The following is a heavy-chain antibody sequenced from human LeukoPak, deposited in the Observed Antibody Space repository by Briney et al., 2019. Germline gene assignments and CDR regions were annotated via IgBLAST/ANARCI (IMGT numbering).Heavy chain of an antibody. CDR1: GGSISSYY. J-gene: IGHJ3*02. CDR2: IYTSGST. D-gene: IGHD1-26*01. Sequence: TSETLSLTCTVSGGSISSYYWSWIRQPAGKGLEWIGRIYTSGSTNYNPSLKSRVTMSVDTSKDQFSLKLSSVTAADTAVYYCARDPRIVGAILDGAFDIWGQGTMVTVSS. CDR3: ARDPRIVGAILDGAFDI. V-gene: IGHV4-4*07.